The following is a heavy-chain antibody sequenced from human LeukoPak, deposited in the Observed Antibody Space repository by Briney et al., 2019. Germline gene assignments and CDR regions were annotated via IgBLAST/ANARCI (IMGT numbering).Heavy chain of an antibody. J-gene: IGHJ3*01. Sequence: PGGSLRLSCVASGFTFRIYGMNWVRQAPGKGLEWVSCITTSSSYIYYADSVKGRFTISRDNAKNSLFLQMNSLRAEDTAMYYCAREWRSGTSSQIDGAFDFWGQGTMVTVSS. CDR1: GFTFRIYG. D-gene: IGHD1-26*01. V-gene: IGHV3-21*01. CDR3: AREWRSGTSSQIDGAFDF. CDR2: ITTSSSYI.